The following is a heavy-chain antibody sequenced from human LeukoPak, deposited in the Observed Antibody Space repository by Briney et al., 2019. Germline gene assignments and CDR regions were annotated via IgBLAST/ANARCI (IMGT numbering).Heavy chain of an antibody. CDR1: GYTLTELS. Sequence: GASMKVSCKVSGYTLTELSMHWVRQAPGKGLEWMGGFDPEDGETIYAQKFQGRVTMTEDTSTDTAYMELSSLRSEDTAVYYCATGELLGYSSSWYPISWFDPWGQGTLVTVSS. J-gene: IGHJ5*02. V-gene: IGHV1-24*01. CDR3: ATGELLGYSSSWYPISWFDP. D-gene: IGHD6-13*01. CDR2: FDPEDGET.